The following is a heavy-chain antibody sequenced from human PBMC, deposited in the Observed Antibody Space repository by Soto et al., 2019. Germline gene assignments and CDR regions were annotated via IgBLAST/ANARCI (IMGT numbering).Heavy chain of an antibody. CDR1: GGTFSSYA. CDR3: ARDRSKTYYYDSSGYYIQKSFDY. J-gene: IGHJ4*02. V-gene: IGHV1-69*13. CDR2: IIPIFGTA. Sequence: GASVKVSCKASGGTFSSYAISWVRQAPGQGLEWMGGIIPIFGTANYAQKFQGRVTITADESTSTAYMELSSLRSEDTAVYYCARDRSKTYYYDSSGYYIQKSFDYWGQGTLVTVSS. D-gene: IGHD3-22*01.